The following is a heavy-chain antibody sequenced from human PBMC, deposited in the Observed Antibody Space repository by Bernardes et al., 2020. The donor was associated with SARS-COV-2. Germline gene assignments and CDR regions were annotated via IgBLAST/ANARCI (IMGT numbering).Heavy chain of an antibody. CDR2: IYRGGNM. J-gene: IGHJ4*02. D-gene: IGHD3-22*01. CDR1: GFTVSSNY. V-gene: IGHV3-66*02. CDR3: ATGKAYSYDTSGSSGFKWFDF. Sequence: GGSLRLSCAASGFTVSSNYMNWVRQAPGKGLEWVSVIYRGGNMYYADSVKGRFTISRDTSKNTVYLQMNSLRTEDTAVYFCATGKAYSYDTSGSSGFKWFDFWGQGTLVTASS.